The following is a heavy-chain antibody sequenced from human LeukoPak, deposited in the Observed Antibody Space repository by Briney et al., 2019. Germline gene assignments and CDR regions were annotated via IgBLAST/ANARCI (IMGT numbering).Heavy chain of an antibody. CDR3: ARDPRRVAAAGSRGYGMDV. D-gene: IGHD6-13*01. CDR1: GGSISSGGYY. J-gene: IGHJ6*02. V-gene: IGHV4-31*03. Sequence: SETLSLTCTVSGGSISSGGYYGSWIRQHPGKGLEWIGYIYYSGSTYYNPSLKSRVTISVDTSKNQFSLKLSSVTAADTAVYYCARDPRRVAAAGSRGYGMDVWGQGTTVTVSS. CDR2: IYYSGST.